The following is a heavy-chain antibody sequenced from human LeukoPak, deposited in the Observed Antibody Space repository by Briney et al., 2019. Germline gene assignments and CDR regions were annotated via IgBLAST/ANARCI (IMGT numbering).Heavy chain of an antibody. CDR1: GGSISSYY. CDR3: ARTIDEGVAFDY. J-gene: IGHJ4*02. V-gene: IGHV4-59*08. D-gene: IGHD3-3*01. CDR2: IYYSGST. Sequence: PSETLSLTCTVSGGSISSYYWSWIRQPPGKGLEWIGYIYYSGSTNYNPSLKSRVTISVDTSKNQFSLKLSSVTAADTAVYYCARTIDEGVAFDYWGQGTLVTVSS.